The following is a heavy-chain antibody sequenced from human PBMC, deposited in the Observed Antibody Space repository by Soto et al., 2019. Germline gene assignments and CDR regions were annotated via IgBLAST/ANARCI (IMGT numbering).Heavy chain of an antibody. CDR3: AVEWARGVFRY. Sequence: QVQLQESGPGLVKPSETLSLTCTVSGGSISSYYWSWIRQPPGKGLEWIGYIYYSGSTNYNPSLKSRVTLSVDTSHNQFSLKLSSVTAADTAVSYCAVEWARGVFRYWGQGTLVTVSS. D-gene: IGHD1-26*01. CDR2: IYYSGST. CDR1: GGSISSYY. V-gene: IGHV4-59*01. J-gene: IGHJ4*02.